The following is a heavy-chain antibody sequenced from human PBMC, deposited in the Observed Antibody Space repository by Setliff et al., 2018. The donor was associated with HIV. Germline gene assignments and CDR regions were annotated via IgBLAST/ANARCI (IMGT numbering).Heavy chain of an antibody. Sequence: GGSLRLSCTASGFTFRNYGMNWVRQAPGKGLKWVAITSYDGTYRHYADSVRGRFTISRDNSTSTAYMELSSLGSEDTAVYYCAREPRYIFGAYFYYGMDVWGQGTTVTVSS. CDR2: TSYDGTYR. V-gene: IGHV3-30*03. CDR3: AREPRYIFGAYFYYGMDV. D-gene: IGHD3-9*01. J-gene: IGHJ6*02. CDR1: GFTFRNYG.